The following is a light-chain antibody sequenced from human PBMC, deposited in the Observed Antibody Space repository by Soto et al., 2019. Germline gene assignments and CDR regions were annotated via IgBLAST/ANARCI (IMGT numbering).Light chain of an antibody. CDR1: QSVSRRL. V-gene: IGKV3-20*01. CDR2: GAS. Sequence: EIVLTQSPGTLSLSPGERATLSCRASQSVSRRLLAWYQQKPGQAPRLLMYGASNRATGIPDRFSGTGSGTDFTLTISRLEPEDFAVYYCQQYGSSPYTFGLGTKLEIK. J-gene: IGKJ2*01. CDR3: QQYGSSPYT.